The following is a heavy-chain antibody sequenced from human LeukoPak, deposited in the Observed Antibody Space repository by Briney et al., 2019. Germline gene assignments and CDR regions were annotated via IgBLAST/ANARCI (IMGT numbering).Heavy chain of an antibody. J-gene: IGHJ4*02. D-gene: IGHD1-26*01. CDR2: ISGSGVVT. CDR1: GFNFSNFA. Sequence: PGGSLRLSCAASGFNFSNFAMTWVRQTPGKGLEWVSSISGSGVVTYYADSVKGRFTISRDNSRTTLFLQMSSLSAEDTAVYYCAKGWLIVGATDRIDYWGLGTLVTVSS. CDR3: AKGWLIVGATDRIDY. V-gene: IGHV3-23*01.